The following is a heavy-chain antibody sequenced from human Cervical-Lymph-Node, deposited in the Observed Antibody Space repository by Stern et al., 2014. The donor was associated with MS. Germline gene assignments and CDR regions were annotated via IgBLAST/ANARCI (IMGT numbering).Heavy chain of an antibody. CDR2: IIPLFGTA. Sequence: VQLVESGAEVKKPGSSVKVSCKASGGTFSSYAINWVRQAPGQGLEWMGGIIPLFGTANCAQKFQGRVTITADESTSTAYMELSSLRSEDTAVYYCARGSTVVTDYFDYWGQGTLVTVSS. J-gene: IGHJ4*02. V-gene: IGHV1-69*01. CDR1: GGTFSSYA. D-gene: IGHD4-23*01. CDR3: ARGSTVVTDYFDY.